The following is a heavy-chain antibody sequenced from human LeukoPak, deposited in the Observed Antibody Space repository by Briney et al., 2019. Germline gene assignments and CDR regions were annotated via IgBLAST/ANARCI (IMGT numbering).Heavy chain of an antibody. J-gene: IGHJ4*02. CDR3: ARHNRMGAAATLGVFDY. D-gene: IGHD6-13*01. V-gene: IGHV4-39*01. CDR1: GASISSSNYF. Sequence: SETLSLTCTVSGASISSSNYFWGRIRQPPGKGLEWIGSLYSSGSAYYNPSLKSRVSMSVDTFQNQFSLKLSSVTAADTAVYYCARHNRMGAAATLGVFDYWGQGTLVTVSS. CDR2: LYSSGSA.